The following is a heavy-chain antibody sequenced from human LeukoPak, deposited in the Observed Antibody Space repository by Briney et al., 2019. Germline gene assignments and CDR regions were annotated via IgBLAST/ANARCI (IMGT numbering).Heavy chain of an antibody. V-gene: IGHV4-31*03. J-gene: IGHJ5*02. CDR3: ARGTGGAAAADFDP. Sequence: SETLSLTCTVSGGSISSRGYYWSWIRQHPGKGLEWVGFIYYSGTTYYNPSLKSRATISVDTSKNHFSLKLISVTDADTAMYYCARGTGGAAAADFDPWGQGTLVTVSS. D-gene: IGHD6-13*01. CDR2: IYYSGTT. CDR1: GGSISSRGYY.